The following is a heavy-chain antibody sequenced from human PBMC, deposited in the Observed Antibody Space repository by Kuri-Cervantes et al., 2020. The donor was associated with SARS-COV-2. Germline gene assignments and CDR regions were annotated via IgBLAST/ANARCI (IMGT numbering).Heavy chain of an antibody. CDR1: GFTFSSYS. D-gene: IGHD6-13*01. CDR2: ISGSGGST. V-gene: IGHV3-23*01. Sequence: GESLKISCAASGFTFSSYSMNWVRQAPGKGLEWVSAISGSGGSTYYADSVKGRFTISRDNSKNTLYLQMNSLRAEDTAVYYCAKDRDSSSWLHWYFDLWGRGTLVTVSS. CDR3: AKDRDSSSWLHWYFDL. J-gene: IGHJ2*01.